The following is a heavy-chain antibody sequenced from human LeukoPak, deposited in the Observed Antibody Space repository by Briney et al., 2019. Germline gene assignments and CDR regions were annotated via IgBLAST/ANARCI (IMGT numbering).Heavy chain of an antibody. CDR3: ARGGGDHAFDI. CDR1: GFIFSNYW. V-gene: IGHV3-74*01. D-gene: IGHD3-16*01. CDR2: INSDGSNT. J-gene: IGHJ3*02. Sequence: GGSLRLSCAASGFIFSNYWMHCVREAPGKGLVWVSRINSDGSNTRYADSVKGRFTTSRDNAKNTLYLHLSSLRVEDTALYFCARGGGDHAFDIWGQGTLVTVSS.